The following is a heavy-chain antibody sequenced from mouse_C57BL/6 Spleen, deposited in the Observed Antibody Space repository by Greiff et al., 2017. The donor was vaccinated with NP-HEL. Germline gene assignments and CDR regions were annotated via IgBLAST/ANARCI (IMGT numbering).Heavy chain of an antibody. CDR3: ARGTVVDWYFDV. Sequence: EVHLVESGGGLVKPGGSLKLSCAASGFTFSDYGMHWVRQAPEKGLEWVAYISSGSSTIYYADTVKGRFTISRDNAKNTLFLQMTSLRSEDTAMYYCARGTVVDWYFDVWGTGTTVTVSS. V-gene: IGHV5-17*01. D-gene: IGHD1-1*01. CDR2: ISSGSSTI. J-gene: IGHJ1*03. CDR1: GFTFSDYG.